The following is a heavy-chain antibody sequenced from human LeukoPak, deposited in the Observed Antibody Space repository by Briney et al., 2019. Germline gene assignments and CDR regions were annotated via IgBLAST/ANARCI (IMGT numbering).Heavy chain of an antibody. CDR1: GFTFSSYN. V-gene: IGHV3-21*01. D-gene: IGHD4/OR15-4a*01. CDR3: ARYGGNAFDV. CDR2: ISSGSSYI. J-gene: IGHJ3*01. Sequence: GGSLRLSCAASGFTFSSYNMNWVRQAPGKGLEWVSSISSGSSYIYYADSVKGRFTISRDNAKNTLYLQMNSLRAEDTALYYCARYGGNAFDVWGQGTMVTVSS.